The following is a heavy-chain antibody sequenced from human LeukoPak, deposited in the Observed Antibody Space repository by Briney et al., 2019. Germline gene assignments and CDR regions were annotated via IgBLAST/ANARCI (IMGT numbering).Heavy chain of an antibody. V-gene: IGHV7-4-1*02. Sequence: ASVKVSCKASGYTFTSYAMNWMRQAPGQGLEWMGWINTNTGNPTYAQGFTGRFVFSLDTSVSTAYLQISSLKAEDTAVYYCARGEDYYDSSGPTIDPWGQGTLVTVSS. D-gene: IGHD3-22*01. J-gene: IGHJ5*02. CDR3: ARGEDYYDSSGPTIDP. CDR2: INTNTGNP. CDR1: GYTFTSYA.